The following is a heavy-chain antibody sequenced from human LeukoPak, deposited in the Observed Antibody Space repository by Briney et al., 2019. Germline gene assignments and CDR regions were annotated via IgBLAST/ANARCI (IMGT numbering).Heavy chain of an antibody. D-gene: IGHD3-10*01. CDR1: GGSISSGSYY. V-gene: IGHV4-61*02. CDR3: ARHPRYGSGSYPIDY. Sequence: SETLSLTCTVSGGSISSGSYYWSWIRQPAGKGLEWIGRIYTSGSTNYNPSLKSRVTISVDTSKNQFSLKLSSVTAADTAVYYCARHPRYGSGSYPIDYWGQGTLVTVSS. J-gene: IGHJ4*02. CDR2: IYTSGST.